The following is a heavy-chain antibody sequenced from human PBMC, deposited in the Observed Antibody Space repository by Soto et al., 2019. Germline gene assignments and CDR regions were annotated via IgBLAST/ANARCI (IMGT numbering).Heavy chain of an antibody. J-gene: IGHJ4*02. CDR1: GGSISSYY. CDR3: ASTDYGDYEGRDDY. D-gene: IGHD4-17*01. V-gene: IGHV4-59*08. Sequence: SETLSLTCTFSGGSISSYYWSWIRQPPGKGLEWIGYIYYSGSTNYNPSLKSRVTISVDTSKNQFSLKLSSVTAADTAVYYCASTDYGDYEGRDDYWGQGTLVTVSS. CDR2: IYYSGST.